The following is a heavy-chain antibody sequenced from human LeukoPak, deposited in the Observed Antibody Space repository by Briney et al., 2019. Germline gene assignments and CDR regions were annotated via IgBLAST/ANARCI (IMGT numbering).Heavy chain of an antibody. CDR2: INHSGST. Sequence: SETLSLTCAVYGGSFSGYSWSWLRQPPGKGLECIGEINHSGSTNYNPSLMSRVTISVDTSKNQFSLKLSSVTAADTAVYYCARSWWRRFDPWGQGTLVTVSS. V-gene: IGHV4-34*01. J-gene: IGHJ5*02. CDR3: ARSWWRRFDP. D-gene: IGHD2-15*01. CDR1: GGSFSGYS.